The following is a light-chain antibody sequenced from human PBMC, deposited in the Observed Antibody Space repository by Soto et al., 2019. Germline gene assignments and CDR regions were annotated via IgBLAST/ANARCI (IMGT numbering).Light chain of an antibody. CDR1: SSDIGGYNY. CDR3: SSYTATSTRV. V-gene: IGLV2-14*01. CDR2: EVS. J-gene: IGLJ3*02. Sequence: QSVLTQPASVSGSPGQSITISCTGTSSDIGGYNYVSWYQQHPGKAPKLLIYEVSSRPSGVSNRFSGYKSGNTASLTISGLQAEDEADYYCSSYTATSTRVFGGGTKLTVL.